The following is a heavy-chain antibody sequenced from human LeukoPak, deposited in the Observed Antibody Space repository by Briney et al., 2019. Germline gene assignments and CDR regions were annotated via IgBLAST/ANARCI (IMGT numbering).Heavy chain of an antibody. CDR3: ARGRIAAMYKD. CDR2: INHSGST. V-gene: IGHV4-34*01. J-gene: IGHJ4*02. D-gene: IGHD5-18*01. Sequence: SETLSLTCAVYGRSFSDYSWSWIRQPPGKGLEWIGEINHSGSTNYNPSLKSRVTISLDTSKNQFSLKLSSVTAADTAVYYCARGRIAAMYKDWGQGTLVTVSS. CDR1: GRSFSDYS.